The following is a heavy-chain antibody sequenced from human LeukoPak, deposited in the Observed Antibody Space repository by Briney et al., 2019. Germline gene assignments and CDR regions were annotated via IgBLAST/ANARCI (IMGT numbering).Heavy chain of an antibody. J-gene: IGHJ5*01. CDR1: GFTFSSYS. V-gene: IGHV3-48*02. D-gene: IGHD2-15*01. CDR3: AVEGYCSGGSCYTNWFDS. CDR2: ISSSGTTK. Sequence: GGSLRLSCAASGFTFSSYSMNWVRQAPGKGLEWVSYISSSGTTKYYADSVKGRFTISRDNVKNSLYLQMNSLRDEDTAVYYCAVEGYCSGGSCYTNWFDSWGQGTLVTVSS.